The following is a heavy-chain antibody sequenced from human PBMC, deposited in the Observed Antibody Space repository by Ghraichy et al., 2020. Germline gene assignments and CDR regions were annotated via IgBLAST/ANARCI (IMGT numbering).Heavy chain of an antibody. Sequence: GGSLRLSCAASGFTLSTYWMIWVRQPPGQGLEWVANIKQDGSDKYYVESVKGRFTMSRDNAKNSLYLQMNSLRAEDTAMYYCAGGRQRYAPVDIWGQGTMVTVSS. V-gene: IGHV3-7*04. J-gene: IGHJ3*02. CDR2: IKQDGSDK. CDR3: AGGRQRYAPVDI. CDR1: GFTLSTYW. D-gene: IGHD3-9*01.